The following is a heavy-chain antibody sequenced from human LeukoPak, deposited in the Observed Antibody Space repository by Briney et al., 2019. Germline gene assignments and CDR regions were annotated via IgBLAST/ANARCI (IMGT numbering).Heavy chain of an antibody. Sequence: ASVKVSCKASGYTFTSYYMHWVRQAPGQGLEWMGIINPSGGSTSYAQKFQGRVTMTRDMSTSTVYMELSSLRSEDTAVYYCAREADYYGSGSYYNTYYYYYMDVWGKGTTVTVSS. J-gene: IGHJ6*03. V-gene: IGHV1-46*01. CDR3: AREADYYGSGSYYNTYYYYYMDV. CDR1: GYTFTSYY. CDR2: INPSGGST. D-gene: IGHD3-10*01.